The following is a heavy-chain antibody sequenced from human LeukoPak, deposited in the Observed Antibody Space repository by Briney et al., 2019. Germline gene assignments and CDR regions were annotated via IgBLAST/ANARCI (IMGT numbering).Heavy chain of an antibody. CDR1: GYTFTSYD. CDR3: ARGRNRDGYNWYAFDI. J-gene: IGHJ3*02. CDR2: MNPNSGNT. V-gene: IGHV1-8*01. Sequence: ASVKVSCKASGYTFTSYDINWVRQATGQGLEWMGWMNPNSGNTGYAQKFQGRVTMTRNTSISTAYMELSSLRSEDTAVYYCARGRNRDGYNWYAFDIWGQGTMVTVPS. D-gene: IGHD5-24*01.